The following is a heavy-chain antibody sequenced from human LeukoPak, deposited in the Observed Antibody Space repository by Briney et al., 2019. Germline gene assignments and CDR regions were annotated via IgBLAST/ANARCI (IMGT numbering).Heavy chain of an antibody. CDR2: ISDSGGGT. CDR1: GITLSNYG. D-gene: IGHD3-22*01. Sequence: GGSLRLSCGVSGITLSNYGMSWVRQAPGKGLEWVAGISDSGGGTKYADSVKGRFTISRDNPKNTLYLQMNSLRAEDTAVYFCAKRGVVIRVILVGFHKEAYYFDSWGQGALVTVSS. V-gene: IGHV3-23*01. J-gene: IGHJ4*02. CDR3: AKRGVVIRVILVGFHKEAYYFDS.